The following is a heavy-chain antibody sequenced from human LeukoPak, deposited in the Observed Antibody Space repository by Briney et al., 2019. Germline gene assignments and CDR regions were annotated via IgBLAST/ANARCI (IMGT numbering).Heavy chain of an antibody. V-gene: IGHV1-18*01. CDR3: ARAGSDSSGYYYVHYGMDV. J-gene: IGHJ6*02. CDR2: ISAYNGNT. Sequence: ASVKVSCKASGYTFTSYGISWVRQAPGQGLEWMGWISAYNGNTNYAQKLQGRVAMTTDTSTSTAYMELRSLRSDDTAVYYCARAGSDSSGYYYVHYGMDVWGQGTTVTVSS. CDR1: GYTFTSYG. D-gene: IGHD3-22*01.